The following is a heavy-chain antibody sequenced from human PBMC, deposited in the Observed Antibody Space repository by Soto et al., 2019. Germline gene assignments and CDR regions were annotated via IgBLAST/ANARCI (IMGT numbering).Heavy chain of an antibody. CDR2: ISSSSSYI. CDR1: GFTFSSYS. J-gene: IGHJ5*02. Sequence: PGGSLRLACASSGFTFSSYSMNWVRQAPGKGLEWVSSISSSSSYIYYADSVKGRFTISRDNAKNSLYLQMNSLRAEDTAVYYCMAAAGHNWFDPWGQGTLVTVSS. D-gene: IGHD6-13*01. CDR3: MAAAGHNWFDP. V-gene: IGHV3-21*01.